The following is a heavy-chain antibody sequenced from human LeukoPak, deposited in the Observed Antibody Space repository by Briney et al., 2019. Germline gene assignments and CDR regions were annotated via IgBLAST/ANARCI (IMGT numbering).Heavy chain of an antibody. CDR1: GGSISSGDYY. D-gene: IGHD3-10*01. J-gene: IGHJ4*02. Sequence: PSQTLSLTCTVSGGSISSGDYYWRWIRQPPGKGLEWIGYIYYSGSTYYNPSLKSRVTISVDTSKNQFSLKLSSVTAADTAVYYCARQGDLTYYYGSGSYTYWGQGTLVTVSS. V-gene: IGHV4-30-4*01. CDR2: IYYSGST. CDR3: ARQGDLTYYYGSGSYTY.